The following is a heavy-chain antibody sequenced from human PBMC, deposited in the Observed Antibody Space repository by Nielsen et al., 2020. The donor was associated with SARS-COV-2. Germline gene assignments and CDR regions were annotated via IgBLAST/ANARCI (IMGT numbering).Heavy chain of an antibody. J-gene: IGHJ3*02. CDR2: ISAYNGNT. CDR1: GYTFTSYG. V-gene: IGHV1-18*01. D-gene: IGHD3-22*01. CDR3: ASYSSGYNYDAFDI. Sequence: ASVKVSCKASGYTFTSYGISWVRQAPGQGLEWMGWISAYNGNTNYAQKLQGRVTMTTDTSTSTAYMELRSLRSDDTAVYYRASYSSGYNYDAFDIWGQGTMVTVSS.